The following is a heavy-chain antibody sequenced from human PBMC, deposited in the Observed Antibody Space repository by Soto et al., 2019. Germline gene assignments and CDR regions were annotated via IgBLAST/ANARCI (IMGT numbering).Heavy chain of an antibody. CDR1: GFTFSSYA. J-gene: IGHJ3*02. CDR3: AKVLSGYHPRYALDI. V-gene: IGHV3-23*01. CDR2: ISGSGGST. Sequence: EVQLLESGGGLVQPGGSLRLSCAASGFTFSSYAVSWVRQAPGKGLEWVSAISGSGGSTFYADSVKGRFTISRDNSKSTLYLQMNSLRAEDTAVYYCAKVLSGYHPRYALDIWGQGTMVTVSS. D-gene: IGHD3-22*01.